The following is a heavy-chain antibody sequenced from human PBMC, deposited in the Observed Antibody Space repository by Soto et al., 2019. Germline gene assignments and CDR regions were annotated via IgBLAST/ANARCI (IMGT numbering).Heavy chain of an antibody. CDR2: INPDNRNI. D-gene: IGHD3-16*01. J-gene: IGHJ4*02. Sequence: QVHPVQSGVEVKKPGASVTVSCKPSSYSFSSSGVTWVRQAPGHGLEWVGWINPDNRNIHYAPMVHGRVTMTTDTSTFTAYLKLRSLTSDDTAVYYRARGGDASTPLDSWGQGTLVTVSS. CDR3: ARGGDASTPLDS. V-gene: IGHV1-18*01. CDR1: SYSFSSSG.